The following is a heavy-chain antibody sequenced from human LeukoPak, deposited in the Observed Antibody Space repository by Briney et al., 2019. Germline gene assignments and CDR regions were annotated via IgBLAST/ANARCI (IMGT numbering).Heavy chain of an antibody. J-gene: IGHJ4*02. D-gene: IGHD3-10*01. Sequence: SETLSLTCIVSGGSISSYYGSWIRHPAGKGREWSGRIYTSVSTNYNPSLKSRVTMPVDTSKNQFSLKLSSVTAADTAVYYCAREGDGLWFGEHHFDYWGQGTLVTVSS. V-gene: IGHV4-4*07. CDR2: IYTSVST. CDR1: GGSISSYY. CDR3: AREGDGLWFGEHHFDY.